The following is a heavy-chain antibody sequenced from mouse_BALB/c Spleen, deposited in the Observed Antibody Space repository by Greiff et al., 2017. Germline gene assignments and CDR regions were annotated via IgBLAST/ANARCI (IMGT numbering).Heavy chain of an antibody. D-gene: IGHD1-2*01. V-gene: IGHV5-12-1*01. CDR3: ARGRNSLLRLRWYFDV. CDR1: GFAFSSYD. Sequence: EVKLVESGGGLVKPGGSLKLSCAASGFAFSSYDMSWVRQTPEKRLEWVAYISSGGGSTYYPDTVKGRFTISRDNAKNTLYLQMSSLRSEDTAMYYCARGRNSLLRLRWYFDVWGAGTTVTVSS. J-gene: IGHJ1*01. CDR2: ISSGGGST.